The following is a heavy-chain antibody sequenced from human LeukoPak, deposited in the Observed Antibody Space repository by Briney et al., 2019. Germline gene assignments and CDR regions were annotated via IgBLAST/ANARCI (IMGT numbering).Heavy chain of an antibody. CDR3: AREAFYKSGWYSLFGH. J-gene: IGHJ4*02. CDR2: ISGSGGSI. CDR1: GFTLSSYG. V-gene: IGHV3-23*01. D-gene: IGHD6-19*01. Sequence: GGSQRLSCAASGFTLSSYGMGWVRQAPGKGLEWVSVISGSGGSIYYADSVKGRFTISRDNSKSTLYLQMNSLRVEDTAIYYCAREAFYKSGWYSLFGHWGQGTLVTVSS.